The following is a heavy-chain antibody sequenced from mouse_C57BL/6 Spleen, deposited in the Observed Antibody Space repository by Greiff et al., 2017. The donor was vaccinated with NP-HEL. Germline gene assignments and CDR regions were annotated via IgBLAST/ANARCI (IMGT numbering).Heavy chain of an antibody. CDR1: GFTFSDAW. V-gene: IGHV6-6*01. D-gene: IGHD1-1*01. CDR2: IRNKANNHAT. CDR3: TGSITTVVFDY. J-gene: IGHJ2*01. Sequence: EVNVVESGGGLVQPGGSMKLSCAASGFTFSDAWMDWVRQSPEKGLEWVAEIRNKANNHATYYAESVKGRFTISRDDSKSSVYLQMNSLRAEDTGIYYCTGSITTVVFDYWGQGTTLTVSS.